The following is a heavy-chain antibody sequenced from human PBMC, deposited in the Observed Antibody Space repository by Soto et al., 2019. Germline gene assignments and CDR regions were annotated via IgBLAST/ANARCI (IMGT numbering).Heavy chain of an antibody. Sequence: QVQLVESGGGVVQPGRSLRLSCAASGFTFSSYGMHWVRQAPGKGLEWVAVISYYGSNKYYADSVKGRFTISRDNSKNTLYLQMNSLRAEDTAVYYCAKPPAAGLDYWGQGTLVTVSS. CDR2: ISYYGSNK. D-gene: IGHD6-13*01. CDR1: GFTFSSYG. CDR3: AKPPAAGLDY. J-gene: IGHJ4*02. V-gene: IGHV3-30*18.